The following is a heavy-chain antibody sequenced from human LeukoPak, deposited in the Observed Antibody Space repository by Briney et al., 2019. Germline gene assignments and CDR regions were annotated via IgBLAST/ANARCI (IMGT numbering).Heavy chain of an antibody. CDR1: GYTFTSYS. D-gene: IGHD1-26*01. J-gene: IGHJ4*02. Sequence: ASVKVSCKASGYTFTSYSISWVRQAPGQGLEWMGWISAYLGNTNYAQKLQGRVTVTTDTSTSTAYMELRSLRSEDTAVYYCARILAVGVAYWGQGTLVTVSS. V-gene: IGHV1-18*01. CDR2: ISAYLGNT. CDR3: ARILAVGVAY.